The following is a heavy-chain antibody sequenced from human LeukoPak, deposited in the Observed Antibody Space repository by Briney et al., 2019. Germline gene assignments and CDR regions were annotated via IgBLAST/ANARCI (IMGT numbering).Heavy chain of an antibody. CDR1: GFTFSSYW. J-gene: IGHJ6*02. CDR3: ARVTMVRGLSYYYGMDV. V-gene: IGHV3-74*01. D-gene: IGHD3-10*01. Sequence: GGSLRLSCAASGFTFSSYWMHWVRQAPGKGLVWVSRINSDGSSTSYADFVKGRFTISRDNAKNTLYLQMNSLRAEDTAVYYCARVTMVRGLSYYYGMDVWGQGPTVTVSS. CDR2: INSDGSST.